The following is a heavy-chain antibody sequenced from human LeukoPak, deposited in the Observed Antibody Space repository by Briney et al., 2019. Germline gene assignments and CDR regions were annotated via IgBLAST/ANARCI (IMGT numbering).Heavy chain of an antibody. Sequence: GGSLRLSCAASGFTSSTHAMSWVRQAPGKGLEWVSAISGSGASTFYADSVKGRFTISRDISKNTLYLQMTSLRAEDTAVYYCAKAERYATVVTFFDYWGQGTLVTVSS. D-gene: IGHD4-23*01. CDR3: AKAERYATVVTFFDY. CDR1: GFTSSTHA. V-gene: IGHV3-23*01. J-gene: IGHJ4*02. CDR2: ISGSGAST.